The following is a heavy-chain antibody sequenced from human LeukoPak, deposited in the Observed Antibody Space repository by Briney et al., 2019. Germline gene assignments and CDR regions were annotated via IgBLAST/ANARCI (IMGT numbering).Heavy chain of an antibody. D-gene: IGHD3-10*01. J-gene: IGHJ4*02. CDR2: INPSGGST. V-gene: IGHV1-46*01. Sequence: GSVKVSCKASGYTFTSYYMHWVRQAPGQGLEWMGIINPSGGSTSYAQKFQGRVTMTRDMSTSTVYMELSSLRSEDTAVYYCARQTGSGLFILPGGQGKLVTVSS. CDR1: GYTFTSYY. CDR3: ARQTGSGLFILP.